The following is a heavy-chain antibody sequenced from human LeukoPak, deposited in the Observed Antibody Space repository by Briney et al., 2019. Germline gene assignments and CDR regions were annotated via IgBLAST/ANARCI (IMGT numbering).Heavy chain of an antibody. D-gene: IGHD1-26*01. Sequence: ASVKVSCKASGYTFTGYYMHWVRQAPGQGLGWMGWINPNSGGTNYAQKFQGWVTMTRDTSISTAYMELSRLRSDDTAVYYCARGNGGSYLNAFDIWGQGTMVTVSS. V-gene: IGHV1-2*04. J-gene: IGHJ3*02. CDR3: ARGNGGSYLNAFDI. CDR1: GYTFTGYY. CDR2: INPNSGGT.